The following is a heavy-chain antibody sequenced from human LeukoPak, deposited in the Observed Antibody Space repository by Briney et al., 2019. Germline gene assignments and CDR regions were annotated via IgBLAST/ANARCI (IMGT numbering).Heavy chain of an antibody. CDR1: RFTLRSYW. Sequence: GGSLRLSCAASRFTLRSYWMSWGRQAPGKGLEWVANIKQDGSEKYYVDSVKGRFTISRDNAKNSLYLQMNSLRAEDTAVYYCARGLPGIVGATLFDYWGQGTLVTVSS. V-gene: IGHV3-7*03. D-gene: IGHD1-26*01. J-gene: IGHJ4*02. CDR2: IKQDGSEK. CDR3: ARGLPGIVGATLFDY.